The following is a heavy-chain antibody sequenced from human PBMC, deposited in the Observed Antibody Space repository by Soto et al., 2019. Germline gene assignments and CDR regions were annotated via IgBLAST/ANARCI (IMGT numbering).Heavy chain of an antibody. V-gene: IGHV3-48*02. CDR3: ARDSGIGGSMDV. J-gene: IGHJ6*02. Sequence: EVQLVESGGGLVQPGGSLRLSCAASGFTFSSYNMDWVRQAPGKGLEWVSYITSGSSTIYYADSVKGRFTISRDNAKSSLYMQMNSLRDEDTAVYYCARDSGIGGSMDVWGQGTTGSVSS. D-gene: IGHD1-26*01. CDR1: GFTFSSYN. CDR2: ITSGSSTI.